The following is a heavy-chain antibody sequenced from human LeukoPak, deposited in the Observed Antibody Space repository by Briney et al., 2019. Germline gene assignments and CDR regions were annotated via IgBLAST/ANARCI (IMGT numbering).Heavy chain of an antibody. CDR3: AKEGAAVGPNWFDP. CDR1: RFTFSTYA. J-gene: IGHJ5*02. D-gene: IGHD6-13*01. CDR2: ISNSGGST. Sequence: PGGSLRLSCAASRFTFSTYAMTWVRQAPGKGLEWVSGISNSGGSTYYADSVKGRFTVSRDNSKNTLYLQMNSLRVEDTAIYYCAKEGAAVGPNWFDPWGQGTLVTVSS. V-gene: IGHV3-23*01.